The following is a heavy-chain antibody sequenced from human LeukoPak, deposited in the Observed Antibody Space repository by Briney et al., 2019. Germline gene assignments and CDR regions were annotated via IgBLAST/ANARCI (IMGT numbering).Heavy chain of an antibody. V-gene: IGHV1-18*04. D-gene: IGHD5-18*01. CDR3: ARAYTAMVSFDY. Sequence: ASVKVSSKASGYTFTSYGISWVRQAPGQGLEWMGWISAYNGNTNYAQKLQGRVTMTTDTSTSTAYMELRSLRSDDTAVYYCARAYTAMVSFDYWGQGTLVTVSS. J-gene: IGHJ4*02. CDR2: ISAYNGNT. CDR1: GYTFTSYG.